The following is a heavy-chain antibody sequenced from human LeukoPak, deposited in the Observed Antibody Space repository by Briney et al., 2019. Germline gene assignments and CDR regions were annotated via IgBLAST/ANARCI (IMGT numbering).Heavy chain of an antibody. D-gene: IGHD3-10*01. J-gene: IGHJ5*02. CDR2: IYYSGST. CDR1: GGSISSSSYY. Sequence: PSETLSLTCTVSGGSISSSSYYWGWIRQPPGKGLEWIGSIYYSGSTYYNPSLKSRVTISVDTSKNQFSLKLSSVTAADTAVYYCARRADVLLWFGESAGVDPWGQGTLVTVSS. V-gene: IGHV4-39*01. CDR3: ARRADVLLWFGESAGVDP.